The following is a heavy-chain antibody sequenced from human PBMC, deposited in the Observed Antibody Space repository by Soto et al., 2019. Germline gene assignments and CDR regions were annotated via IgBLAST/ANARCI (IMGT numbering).Heavy chain of an antibody. Sequence: PGESLKISCKGSGYGFTSYWIGWVRQMPGKGLEWMGIIYPGDSDTRYSPSFQGQVTISADKSISTAYLQWSSLKASDTAMYYCARARTIVVVTAIPPEFDYWGQGTLVTVSS. J-gene: IGHJ4*02. CDR3: ARARTIVVVTAIPPEFDY. V-gene: IGHV5-51*01. CDR1: GYGFTSYW. D-gene: IGHD2-21*02. CDR2: IYPGDSDT.